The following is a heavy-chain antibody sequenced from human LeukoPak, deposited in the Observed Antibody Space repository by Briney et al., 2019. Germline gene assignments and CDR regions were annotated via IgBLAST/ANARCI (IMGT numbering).Heavy chain of an antibody. J-gene: IGHJ5*02. CDR3: ARHPPSSGYCSGGSCYSGWFDP. D-gene: IGHD2-15*01. CDR1: GGSISSSSYY. CDR2: IYYSGST. V-gene: IGHV4-39*01. Sequence: PSETLSLTCTVSGGSISSSSYYWGWIRQPPGKGLEWIGSIYYSGSTYYNPSLKSRVTISVDTSKNQFSLKLSSVTAADTAVYYCARHPPSSGYCSGGSCYSGWFDPWGQGTLVTVSS.